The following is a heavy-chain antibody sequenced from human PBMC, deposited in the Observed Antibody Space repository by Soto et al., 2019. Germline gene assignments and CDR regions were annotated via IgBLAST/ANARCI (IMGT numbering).Heavy chain of an antibody. Sequence: SETLSLTCTVSGGSISSYYWSWIRQPPGKGLEWIGYIYYSGSTNYNPSLKSRVTISVDTSKNQFSLKLSSVTAADTAVYYCARRIYYYYMDVWGKGTTVTVSS. CDR1: GGSISSYY. V-gene: IGHV4-59*12. CDR2: IYYSGST. J-gene: IGHJ6*03. CDR3: ARRIYYYYMDV.